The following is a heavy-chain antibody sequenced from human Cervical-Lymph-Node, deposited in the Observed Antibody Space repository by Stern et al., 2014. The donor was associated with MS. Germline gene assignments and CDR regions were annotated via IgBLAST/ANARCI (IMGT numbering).Heavy chain of an antibody. V-gene: IGHV1-69*06. Sequence: MQLVESGAEVKKPGSSVKVSCMTSGDTFNNYAISWVRPAQGIGLEWMGGIVSLFGTATYARMFRGRNILTADKSTNTTYMELSSLRSDDTAVYYFAREYSISAHPFDYWGQGTLLTVSS. CDR3: AREYSISAHPFDY. CDR2: IVSLFGTA. J-gene: IGHJ4*02. D-gene: IGHD6-6*01. CDR1: GDTFNNYA.